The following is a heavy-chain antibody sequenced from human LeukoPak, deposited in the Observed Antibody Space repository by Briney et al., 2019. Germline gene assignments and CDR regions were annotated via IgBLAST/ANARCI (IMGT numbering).Heavy chain of an antibody. J-gene: IGHJ3*02. D-gene: IGHD4-17*01. CDR2: IYYSGST. V-gene: IGHV4-59*01. CDR3: ARDQGLDDYGDLDAFDT. CDR1: GGSISSYY. Sequence: SETLSLTCTVSGGSISSYYWSWIRQPPGKGLEWIGYIYYSGSTNYNPSLKSRVTISVDTSKNQFSLKLSSVTAADTAVYYCARDQGLDDYGDLDAFDTWGQGTMVTVSS.